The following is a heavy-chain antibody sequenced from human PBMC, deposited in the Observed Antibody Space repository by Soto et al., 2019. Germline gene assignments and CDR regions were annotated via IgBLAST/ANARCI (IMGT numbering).Heavy chain of an antibody. D-gene: IGHD3-10*01. V-gene: IGHV3-33*01. CDR3: ARVWFMVRGVIAYYFDY. J-gene: IGHJ4*02. Sequence: GESLRLSCAASGFTFSSYGMHWVRQAPGKGLEWVAVIWYDGSNKYYADSVKGRFTISRDNSKNTLYLQMNSLRAEDTAVYYCARVWFMVRGVIAYYFDYWGQGTLVTVSS. CDR2: IWYDGSNK. CDR1: GFTFSSYG.